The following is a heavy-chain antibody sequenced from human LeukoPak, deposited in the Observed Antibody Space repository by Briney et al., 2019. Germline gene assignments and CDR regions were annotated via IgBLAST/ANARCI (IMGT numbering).Heavy chain of an antibody. Sequence: GGSLRLSCVASGFSLSHYIMHWVRQAPGKGLEYVSAIRSDGSSTVYPNSVKGRFTISRDNSKSTLYLQLGSLRAEDTAVYYCTRRYGDHSGWAGYHDSWGQGTLVTASS. CDR1: GFSLSHYI. V-gene: IGHV3-64*01. CDR3: TRRYGDHSGWAGYHDS. J-gene: IGHJ4*02. D-gene: IGHD6-19*01. CDR2: IRSDGSST.